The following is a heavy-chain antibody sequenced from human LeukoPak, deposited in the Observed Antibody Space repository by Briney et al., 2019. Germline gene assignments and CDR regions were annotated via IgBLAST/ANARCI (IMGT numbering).Heavy chain of an antibody. CDR1: GFTFSSYW. V-gene: IGHV3-74*03. D-gene: IGHD2/OR15-2a*01. CDR3: ARDSGVSTPLNH. J-gene: IGHJ4*02. CDR2: ITHGGDSA. Sequence: GGSLRLSCAASGFTFSSYWMSWVRQAPGKGLVWVSRITHGGDSAEYAGSVEGRFTTSRDNAKNTVYLQLNSLRAEDTAVYYCARDSGVSTPLNHWGQGALVTVSS.